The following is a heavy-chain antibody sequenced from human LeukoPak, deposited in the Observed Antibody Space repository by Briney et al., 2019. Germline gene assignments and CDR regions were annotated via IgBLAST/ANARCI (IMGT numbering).Heavy chain of an antibody. J-gene: IGHJ5*02. CDR3: ARDPQTYYYDSSGYRNWFDP. Sequence: ASVKVSCKASGYTFTSYYMHWVRQAPGQGLEWMGIINPSGGSTSYAQKFQGRVTMTRDTSTSTAYMELSSLRSEDTAVYYCARDPQTYYYDSSGYRNWFDPWGQGTLVTVSS. D-gene: IGHD3-22*01. V-gene: IGHV1-46*01. CDR1: GYTFTSYY. CDR2: INPSGGST.